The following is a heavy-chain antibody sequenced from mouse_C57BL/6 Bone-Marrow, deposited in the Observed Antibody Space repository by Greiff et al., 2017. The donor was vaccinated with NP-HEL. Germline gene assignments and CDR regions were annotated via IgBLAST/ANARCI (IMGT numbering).Heavy chain of an antibody. D-gene: IGHD2-5*01. CDR3: ARVYYSKYVGFAY. CDR1: GFTFSSYA. J-gene: IGHJ3*01. V-gene: IGHV5-4*03. Sequence: EVKLVESGGGLVKPGGSLKLSCAASGFTFSSYAMSWVRQTPEKRLEWVATISDGGSYTYYPDNVKGRFTISRDNAKNNLYLQMSHLKSEDTAMYYCARVYYSKYVGFAYWGQGTLVTVSA. CDR2: ISDGGSYT.